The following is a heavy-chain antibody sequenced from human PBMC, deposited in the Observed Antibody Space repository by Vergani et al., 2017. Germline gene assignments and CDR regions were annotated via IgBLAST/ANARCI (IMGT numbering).Heavy chain of an antibody. CDR2: IDWDDDK. CDR1: GFSLSTSGMC. J-gene: IGHJ5*02. V-gene: IGHV2-70*15. Sequence: QVTLRESGPALVKPTQTLTLTCTFSGFSLSTSGMCVSWIRQPPGKALEWLARIDWDDDKYYSTSLKTRLTISKDTSKNQVVLTMTNMDPVDTATYYCAHSQKGTTVTTGGNWFDPWGQGTLVTVSS. CDR3: AHSQKGTTVTTGGNWFDP. D-gene: IGHD4-17*01.